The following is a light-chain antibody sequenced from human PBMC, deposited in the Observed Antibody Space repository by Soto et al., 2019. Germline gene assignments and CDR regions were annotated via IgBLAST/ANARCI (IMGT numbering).Light chain of an antibody. Sequence: QSAPAQPASVSGSPGQSITISCTGTSSDVGGFNSVSWYQLRPGTAPKLILYDVVDRPSGVSYRFSGSKSGNTASLTISGLQAADEADYFCSSYTSTMTNVFGSGTKVTVL. CDR3: SSYTSTMTNV. J-gene: IGLJ1*01. CDR1: SSDVGGFNS. V-gene: IGLV2-14*03. CDR2: DVV.